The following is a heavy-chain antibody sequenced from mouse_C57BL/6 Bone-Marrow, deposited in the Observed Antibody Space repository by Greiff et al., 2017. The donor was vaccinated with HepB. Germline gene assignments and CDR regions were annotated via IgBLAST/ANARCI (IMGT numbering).Heavy chain of an antibody. CDR2: INPNNGGT. J-gene: IGHJ2*01. D-gene: IGHD2-3*01. CDR1: GYTFTDYY. V-gene: IGHV1-26*01. CDR3: AREGDGYYVGY. Sequence: EVQLQQSGPELVKPGASVKISCKASGYTFTDYYMNWVKQSHGKSLEWIGDINPNNGGTSYNQKFKGKATLTVDKSSSTAYMELRSLTSEDSAVYYCAREGDGYYVGYWGQGTTLTVSS.